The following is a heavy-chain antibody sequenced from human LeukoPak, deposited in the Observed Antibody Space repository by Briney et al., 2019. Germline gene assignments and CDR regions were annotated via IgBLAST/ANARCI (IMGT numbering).Heavy chain of an antibody. Sequence: ASVKVSCMASGYTFTSYYIHWVRQAPGQGLEWMGIINPSVGSTSYEQKFQGRVTMTRDTSTSTVYMELSSLRSEDTAVYYCARDGSSGWFGVFDYWGQGTLVTVSS. J-gene: IGHJ4*02. CDR3: ARDGSSGWFGVFDY. D-gene: IGHD6-19*01. CDR1: GYTFTSYY. CDR2: INPSVGST. V-gene: IGHV1-46*01.